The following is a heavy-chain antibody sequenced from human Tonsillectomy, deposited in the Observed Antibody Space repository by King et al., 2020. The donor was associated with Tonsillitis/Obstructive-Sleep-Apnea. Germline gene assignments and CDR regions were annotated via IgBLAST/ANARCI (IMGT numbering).Heavy chain of an antibody. Sequence: VQLVESGGGVVQPGRSLRLSCAASGFTFSSYAMHWVRQAPGKGLEWVAVISYDGSNKYYADSVKGRFTISRDNSKNTLYLQMNSLRAEDTAVYYCARGGTYCGGDCSYFDYWGQGTLVTVSS. CDR2: ISYDGSNK. J-gene: IGHJ4*02. V-gene: IGHV3-30*04. CDR3: ARGGTYCGGDCSYFDY. D-gene: IGHD2-21*01. CDR1: GFTFSSYA.